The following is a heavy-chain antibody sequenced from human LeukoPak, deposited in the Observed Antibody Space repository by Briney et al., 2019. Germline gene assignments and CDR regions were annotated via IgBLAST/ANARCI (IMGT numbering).Heavy chain of an antibody. Sequence: GGSLRLSCAASGFTVSSNYMSWVRQAPGKGLEWVSAISGSGGSTYYADSVKGRFTISRDNSKNTLYLQMNSLRAEDTAVYYCAKSRVGYGDYYYGMDVWGQGTTVTVSS. CDR2: ISGSGGST. CDR3: AKSRVGYGDYYYGMDV. J-gene: IGHJ6*02. V-gene: IGHV3-23*01. D-gene: IGHD4-17*01. CDR1: GFTVSSNY.